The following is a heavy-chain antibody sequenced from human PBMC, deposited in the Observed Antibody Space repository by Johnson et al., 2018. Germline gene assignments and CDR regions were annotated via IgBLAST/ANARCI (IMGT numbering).Heavy chain of an antibody. Sequence: QVQLVQSGGGVVQPGRSLRLSCAASGFTFSSYGMHWVHQAPGKGLEWVAVILYDGSSKYYADSVKGRFTISRDNSKNTRYLQMNSLRAEDAAVYYCAAVWFGEFYPVDVWGKGTTVTVSS. CDR1: GFTFSSYG. CDR2: ILYDGSSK. CDR3: AAVWFGEFYPVDV. D-gene: IGHD3-10*01. V-gene: IGHV3-30*03. J-gene: IGHJ6*04.